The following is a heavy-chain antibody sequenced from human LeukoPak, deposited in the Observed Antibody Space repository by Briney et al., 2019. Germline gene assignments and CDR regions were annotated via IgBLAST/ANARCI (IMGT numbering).Heavy chain of an antibody. J-gene: IGHJ4*02. V-gene: IGHV3-30*02. CDR2: IRYDASNK. CDR1: GFTFNNYG. Sequence: GGSLRLSCAASGFTFNNYGMHWVRQAPGKGLEWVAFIRYDASNKYYADSVKGRFTISRDNAKNSLYLQMNSLRAEDTAVYYCARDHRGTFDYWGQGTLVTVSS. CDR3: ARDHRGTFDY. D-gene: IGHD3-16*01.